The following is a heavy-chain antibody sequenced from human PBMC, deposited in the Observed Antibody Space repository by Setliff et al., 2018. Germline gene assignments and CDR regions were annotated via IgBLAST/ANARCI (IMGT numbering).Heavy chain of an antibody. CDR3: ARHFPWGYFDY. J-gene: IGHJ4*02. Sequence: SETLSLTCTVSGGSISSSSYYWGWIRQPPGKGLEWIGSIYYSGSTYYNPSLKSRVTISVDTSKNQFSLKLSSVTAADTAVYYCARHFPWGYFDYWGQGTLVTVSS. CDR1: GGSISSSSYY. D-gene: IGHD2-15*01. V-gene: IGHV4-39*01. CDR2: IYYSGST.